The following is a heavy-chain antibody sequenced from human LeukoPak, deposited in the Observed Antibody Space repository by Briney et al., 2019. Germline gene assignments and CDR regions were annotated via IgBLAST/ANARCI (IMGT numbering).Heavy chain of an antibody. CDR3: ARYFDRSGFYRDAFDV. Sequence: PGGSLRLSCAASGFTFSTYGMSWVRQAPGKGLEWLSYISYSDTAKYYADSVKGRFTISRDNAENSLHLQMNSLRDEDTAVYYWARYFDRSGFYRDAFDVWGQGTMVTVSS. CDR2: ISYSDTAK. J-gene: IGHJ3*01. CDR1: GFTFSTYG. D-gene: IGHD3-22*01. V-gene: IGHV3-48*02.